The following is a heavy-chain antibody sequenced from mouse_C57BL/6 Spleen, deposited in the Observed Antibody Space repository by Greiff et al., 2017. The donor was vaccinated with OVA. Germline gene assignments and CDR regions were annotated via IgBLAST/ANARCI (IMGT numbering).Heavy chain of an antibody. CDR1: GYTFTDYY. V-gene: IGHV1-26*01. Sequence: EVQLQQSGPELVKPGASVKISCKASGYTFTDYYMNWVKQSHGQSLEWIGDINPNNGGTSYNQKFKGKATLTVDKSSSTAYMELRSLTSEDSAVYYCARSPCYGSSLDYWGQGTTLTVSS. J-gene: IGHJ2*01. CDR2: INPNNGGT. D-gene: IGHD1-1*01. CDR3: ARSPCYGSSLDY.